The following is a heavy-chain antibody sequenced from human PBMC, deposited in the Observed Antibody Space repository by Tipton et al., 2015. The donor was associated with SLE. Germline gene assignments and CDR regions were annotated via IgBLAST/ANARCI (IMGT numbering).Heavy chain of an antibody. D-gene: IGHD6-19*01. CDR3: ATHPRSYSSGWSYYFDY. CDR1: GYSITSGSY. J-gene: IGHJ4*01. V-gene: IGHV4-38-2*01. CDR2: MYNSGNT. Sequence: TLSLTCAVSGYSITSGSYWGWIRQPPGKGLEWIGSMYNSGNTFYNPSLKSRVTISLDMSKNQFSLRLSSVTAADTAVYYCATHPRSYSSGWSYYFDYWGQGALVTVSS.